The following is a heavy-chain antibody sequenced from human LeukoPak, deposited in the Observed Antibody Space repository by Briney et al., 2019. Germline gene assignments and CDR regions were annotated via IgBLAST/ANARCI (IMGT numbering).Heavy chain of an antibody. CDR1: GGSISSHY. J-gene: IGHJ6*03. Sequence: SETLSLTCTVSGGSISSHYWSWIRQPPGKGLEWIGYIYYSGSTNYNPSLKSRVTISVDTSKNQFSLKLSSVTAADTAVYYCARAGSSTYYYYYMDVWGKGTTVTVSS. CDR3: ARAGSSTYYYYYMDV. D-gene: IGHD6-6*01. V-gene: IGHV4-59*11. CDR2: IYYSGST.